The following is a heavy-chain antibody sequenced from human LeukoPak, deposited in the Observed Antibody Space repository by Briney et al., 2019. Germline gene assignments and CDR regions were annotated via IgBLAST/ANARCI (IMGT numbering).Heavy chain of an antibody. D-gene: IGHD2-15*01. CDR3: ARGRIARLTYVFDI. CDR2: IYRGGFT. J-gene: IGHJ3*02. CDR1: GFTVSDYY. Sequence: PGGSLRLSCAASGFTVSDYYMNWVRQAPGKGLEWVSVIYRGGFTYYADSVRGRFSISRDNSKNTLYLQMNSLRAEDTALYYCARGRIARLTYVFDIWGQGTMVTVAS. V-gene: IGHV3-53*01.